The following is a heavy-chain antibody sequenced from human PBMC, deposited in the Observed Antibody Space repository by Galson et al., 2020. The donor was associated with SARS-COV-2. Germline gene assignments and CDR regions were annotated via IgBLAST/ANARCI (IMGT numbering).Heavy chain of an antibody. J-gene: IGHJ5*02. D-gene: IGHD4-17*01. V-gene: IGHV1-2*02. CDR3: ARDPLGMTTVTTSPP. CDR2: INPNSGGT. CDR1: GYTFTGYY. Sequence: ASVKVSCKASGYTFTGYYMHWVRQAPGQGLEWMGWINPNSGGTNYAQKFQGRVTMTRDTSISTAYMELSRLRSDDTAVYYCARDPLGMTTVTTSPPWGHGTLVTVSS.